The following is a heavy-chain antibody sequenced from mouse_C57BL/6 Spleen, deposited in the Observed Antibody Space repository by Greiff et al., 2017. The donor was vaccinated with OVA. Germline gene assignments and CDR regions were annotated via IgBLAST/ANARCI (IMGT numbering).Heavy chain of an antibody. CDR3: ARGSPHYAMDY. CDR1: GYAFSSSW. Sequence: VKLQESGPELVKPGASVKISCKASGYAFSSSWMNWVKQRPGKGLEWIGRIYPGDGDTNYNGKFKGKATLTADKSSSTAYMQLSSLTSEDSAVYFCARGSPHYAMDYWGQGTSVTVSS. CDR2: IYPGDGDT. J-gene: IGHJ4*01. D-gene: IGHD1-1*02. V-gene: IGHV1-82*01.